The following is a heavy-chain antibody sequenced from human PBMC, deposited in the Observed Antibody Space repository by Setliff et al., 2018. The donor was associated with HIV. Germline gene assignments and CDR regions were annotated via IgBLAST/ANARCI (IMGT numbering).Heavy chain of an antibody. J-gene: IGHJ5*02. D-gene: IGHD2-15*01. V-gene: IGHV4-38-2*01. CDR1: GYSVSSGYY. Sequence: PSETLSLTWAVSGYSVSSGYYWAWIRQAPGKGLQWIGQMYYTGTTDYNPSLSSRVTISQDKSRNQFSLKLTSVIATDTAIYYCARGVGIGGNWFDPWGQGIMVTVSS. CDR2: MYYTGTT. CDR3: ARGVGIGGNWFDP.